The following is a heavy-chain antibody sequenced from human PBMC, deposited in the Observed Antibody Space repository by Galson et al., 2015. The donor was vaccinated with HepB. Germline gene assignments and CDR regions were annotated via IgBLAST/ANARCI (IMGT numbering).Heavy chain of an antibody. V-gene: IGHV1-2*04. CDR1: GYTFTGYY. J-gene: IGHJ4*02. Sequence: SVKVSCKASGYTFTGYYMHWVRQAPGQGLEWMGWINPNSGGTNYAQKFQGWVTMTRDTSISTAYMELSRLRSDDTAVYYCARAGYSSSLTIFDYWGQGTLVTVSS. D-gene: IGHD6-13*01. CDR3: ARAGYSSSLTIFDY. CDR2: INPNSGGT.